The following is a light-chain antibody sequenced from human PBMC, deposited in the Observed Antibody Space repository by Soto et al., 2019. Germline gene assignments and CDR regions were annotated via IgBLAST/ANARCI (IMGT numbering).Light chain of an antibody. CDR3: QQRSKWPLT. CDR2: DAS. CDR1: QSVSSSY. V-gene: IGKV3-11*01. Sequence: EIVLTQSPGTLSLSPGERATLSCRASQSVSSSYLAWYQQKPGQSPRLLIYDASNRATGIPARFSGSESGTDFTLTISSLGPEDFAVYYCQQRSKWPLTFGGGTKVDIK. J-gene: IGKJ4*01.